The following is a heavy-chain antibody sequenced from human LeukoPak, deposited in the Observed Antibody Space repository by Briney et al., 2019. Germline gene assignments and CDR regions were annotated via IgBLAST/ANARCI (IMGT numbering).Heavy chain of an antibody. V-gene: IGHV3-74*01. J-gene: IGHJ3*02. CDR2: INGDGSRR. D-gene: IGHD3-22*01. CDR1: GFIFTSHW. Sequence: GGSLRLSCAASGFIFTSHWMFWVRQVPGKGLVWVSRINGDGSRREYADSVKGRFTISRDNSKNTLYLQMNSLRAEDTAVYYCAKNSPVDYYDSSGYYGGAFDIWGQGTMVTVSS. CDR3: AKNSPVDYYDSSGYYGGAFDI.